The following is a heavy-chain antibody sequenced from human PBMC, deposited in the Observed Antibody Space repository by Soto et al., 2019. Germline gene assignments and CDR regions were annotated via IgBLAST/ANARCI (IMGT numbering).Heavy chain of an antibody. D-gene: IGHD4-17*01. Sequence: QITLKESGPTLVKPTQTLTLTCTFSGFSLRNSGVGVGWIRQPQGKALEWLALIYWDDDKRYSPSLKSRLTITKDTSKNQVVLTMTNMDPVETATYYCAHLTTGGFYFDYWGQGTLVTVSS. CDR3: AHLTTGGFYFDY. V-gene: IGHV2-5*02. J-gene: IGHJ4*02. CDR2: IYWDDDK. CDR1: GFSLRNSGVG.